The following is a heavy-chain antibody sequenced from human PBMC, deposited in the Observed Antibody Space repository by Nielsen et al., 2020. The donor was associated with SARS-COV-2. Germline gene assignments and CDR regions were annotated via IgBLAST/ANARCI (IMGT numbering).Heavy chain of an antibody. CDR3: ARPNSGSYYSYFDY. CDR2: ISGSGGST. J-gene: IGHJ4*02. CDR1: GFTFSSYA. D-gene: IGHD1-26*01. Sequence: GESLKISCAASGFTFSSYAMSWVRQAPGKGLEWVSAISGSGGSTYYADSVKGRFTISRDNSKNTLYLQMNSLRAEDTAVYYCARPNSGSYYSYFDYWGQGTLVTVSS. V-gene: IGHV3-23*01.